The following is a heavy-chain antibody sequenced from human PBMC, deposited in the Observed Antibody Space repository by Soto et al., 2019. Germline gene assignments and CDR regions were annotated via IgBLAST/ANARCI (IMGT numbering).Heavy chain of an antibody. V-gene: IGHV3-23*01. CDR2: ISGSGGSP. CDR3: AREGDITAAFDY. J-gene: IGHJ4*02. D-gene: IGHD6-13*01. CDR1: GLIFSNYA. Sequence: EVQVLESGGVLVQPGGSLRLSCVAHGLIFSNYAMSWVRQAPGKGLEWVSGISGSGGSPHYADSAKGRFTISRDKSKNTLFLQINPLRAEDTAVYYCAREGDITAAFDYWGQGTLFTVSS.